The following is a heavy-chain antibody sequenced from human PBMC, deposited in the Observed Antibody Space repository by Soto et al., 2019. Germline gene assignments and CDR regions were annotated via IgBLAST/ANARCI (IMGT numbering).Heavy chain of an antibody. CDR3: ARDMVPVLLVYYYYGMDV. CDR2: ISAYNGNT. Sequence: QVQLVQSGAEVKKPGASVKVSCKASGYTFTSYGISWVRQAPGQGLEWMGWISAYNGNTHYAQKLQGRVTMTTDTSTSTAYMELRSLRSDDTAVYYCARDMVPVLLVYYYYGMDVWGQGTTVTVSS. V-gene: IGHV1-18*01. CDR1: GYTFTSYG. J-gene: IGHJ6*02. D-gene: IGHD2-8*02.